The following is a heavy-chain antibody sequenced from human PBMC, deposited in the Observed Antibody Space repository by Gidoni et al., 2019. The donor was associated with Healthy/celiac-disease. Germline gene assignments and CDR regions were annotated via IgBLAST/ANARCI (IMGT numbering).Heavy chain of an antibody. D-gene: IGHD3-10*01. Sequence: EVQLVESGGGLVKPGGSLRLSCAASGFTFRNAWLSWVRQAPGKGLEWVGRIKSKTDGGTTDYAAPVKGRFTISRDDSKNTLYLQMNSLKTEDTAVYYCTTDFSYYYGSGTKPFDYWGQGTLVTVSS. V-gene: IGHV3-15*01. CDR1: GFTFRNAW. CDR2: IKSKTDGGTT. CDR3: TTDFSYYYGSGTKPFDY. J-gene: IGHJ4*02.